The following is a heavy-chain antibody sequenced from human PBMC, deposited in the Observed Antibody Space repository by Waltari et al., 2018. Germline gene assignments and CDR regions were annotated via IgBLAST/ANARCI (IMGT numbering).Heavy chain of an antibody. CDR1: GYTLTELS. CDR2: FDPEDGET. CDR3: ATTTTGSGWYHDAFDI. Sequence: QVQLVQSGAEVKKPGASVKVSCKVSGYTLTELSMHWVRQAPGKGLEWMGGFDPEDGETIDAQKFQGRVTMTEDTSTDTAYMELSSLRSEDTAVYYCATTTTGSGWYHDAFDIWGQGTMVTVSS. D-gene: IGHD6-19*01. V-gene: IGHV1-24*01. J-gene: IGHJ3*02.